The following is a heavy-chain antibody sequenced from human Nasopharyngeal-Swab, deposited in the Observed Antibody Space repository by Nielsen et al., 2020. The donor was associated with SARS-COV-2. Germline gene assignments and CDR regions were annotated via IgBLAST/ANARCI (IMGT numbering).Heavy chain of an antibody. V-gene: IGHV3-23*01. CDR3: AKDKVRLLWFGRDYYYGMDV. Sequence: GESLKISCAASGFTFTNYAMSWVRQAPGKGLEWISETSTGGGSTNYADSVKGRFTSSRDNSKTTLFLQMNSLRAEDTAVYYCAKDKVRLLWFGRDYYYGMDVWGQGTTVTVSS. D-gene: IGHD3-10*01. CDR1: GFTFTNYA. J-gene: IGHJ6*02. CDR2: TSTGGGST.